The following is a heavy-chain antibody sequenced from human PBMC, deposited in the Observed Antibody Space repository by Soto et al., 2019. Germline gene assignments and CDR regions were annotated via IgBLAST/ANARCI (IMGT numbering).Heavy chain of an antibody. CDR2: IGGSGDTT. CDR3: AKGGSIAARTAYYYGMDV. J-gene: IGHJ6*02. CDR1: GFTFSSYA. V-gene: IGHV3-23*01. D-gene: IGHD6-6*01. Sequence: LRLSCAASGFTFSSYAMSWVRQAPGKGLEWVSAIGGSGDTTYYADSVKGRFTISRDNSKNTLYLQMNSLRAEDTAVYYCAKGGSIAARTAYYYGMDVWGQGTTVTVSS.